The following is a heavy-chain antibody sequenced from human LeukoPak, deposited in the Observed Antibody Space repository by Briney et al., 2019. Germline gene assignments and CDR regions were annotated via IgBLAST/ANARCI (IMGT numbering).Heavy chain of an antibody. D-gene: IGHD3-22*01. J-gene: IGHJ4*02. V-gene: IGHV3-48*03. CDR3: ARASHYYDSSGYRRGDFDY. Sequence: GGSLRLSCAASGFTFSSYEMNWVRQASGKGLEWVSYISSSGSTIYYADSVKGRFTISRVNAKNSLYLQMNSLRAEDTAVYYCARASHYYDSSGYRRGDFDYWGQGTLVTVSS. CDR1: GFTFSSYE. CDR2: ISSSGSTI.